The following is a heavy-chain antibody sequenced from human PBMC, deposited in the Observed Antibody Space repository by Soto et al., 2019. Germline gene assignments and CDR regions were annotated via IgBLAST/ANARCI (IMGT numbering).Heavy chain of an antibody. Sequence: ASVKVSCKASGSIFTGYFIQWLRQAPGQGLEWMGWINPNTSATNYAQKFQGRVTMTRDTSLGTAYMELTSLRAEDTAVYYCARDSTDERMITFGGVIVTYGMDVWGQGTTVTVSS. CDR3: ARDSTDERMITFGGVIVTYGMDV. D-gene: IGHD3-16*02. V-gene: IGHV1-2*02. J-gene: IGHJ6*02. CDR2: INPNTSAT. CDR1: GSIFTGYF.